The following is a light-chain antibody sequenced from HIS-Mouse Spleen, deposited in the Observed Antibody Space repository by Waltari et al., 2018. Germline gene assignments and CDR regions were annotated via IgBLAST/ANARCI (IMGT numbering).Light chain of an antibody. V-gene: IGLV3-10*01. J-gene: IGLJ2*01. Sequence: SYELTQPPSVSVSPGQTARITCSGDALPKKYAYWYQQKSGQAHVLVIYEDSKRPSGFPERFCGSSSGTMATLTISGAQVEDEADYYCYSTDSSGNHRVFGGGTKLTVL. CDR3: YSTDSSGNHRV. CDR1: ALPKKY. CDR2: EDS.